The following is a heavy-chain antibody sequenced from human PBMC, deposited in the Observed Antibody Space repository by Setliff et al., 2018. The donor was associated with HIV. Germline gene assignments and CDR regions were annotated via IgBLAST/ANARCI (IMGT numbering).Heavy chain of an antibody. J-gene: IGHJ4*02. CDR1: GGSISFGCYY. CDR3: ATLDPSGGNFLAY. D-gene: IGHD2-21*02. Sequence: SETLSLTCTVSGGSISFGCYYWSWIRQPAGKGLEWIGRMHTSGSTSYSPSLKSRVTISLDTSKMQFSLHLTSVTAADTAVYYWATLDPSGGNFLAYWGQGTLVTVSS. V-gene: IGHV4-61*02. CDR2: MHTSGST.